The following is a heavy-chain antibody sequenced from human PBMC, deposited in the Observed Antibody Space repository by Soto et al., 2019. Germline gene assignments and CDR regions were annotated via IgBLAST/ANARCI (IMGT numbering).Heavy chain of an antibody. Sequence: GGSLRLSCAASGFTFSSNSMNWVRQAPGKGLEWVSSISSSSSYIYYADSVKGRFTISRDNAKNSLYLQMNSLRAEDTAVYYCARDREAVAGTSRYFDLWGRGTLVTVSS. J-gene: IGHJ2*01. CDR3: ARDREAVAGTSRYFDL. CDR2: ISSSSSYI. D-gene: IGHD6-19*01. V-gene: IGHV3-21*01. CDR1: GFTFSSNS.